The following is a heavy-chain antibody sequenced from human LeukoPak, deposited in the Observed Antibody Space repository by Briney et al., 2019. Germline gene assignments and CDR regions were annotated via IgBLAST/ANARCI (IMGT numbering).Heavy chain of an antibody. V-gene: IGHV4-59*01. Sequence: PSETLSLTCTVSGGSISSYYWSWIRQPPGKGLEWIGYIYYGGSTNYNPSLKSRVTMSADTSKNQFSLKLASVTAADTAVYYCARDPGYFDNSAHYDRGCFDYWGQGTLVTVSS. J-gene: IGHJ4*02. CDR1: GGSISSYY. D-gene: IGHD3-22*01. CDR3: ARDPGYFDNSAHYDRGCFDY. CDR2: IYYGGST.